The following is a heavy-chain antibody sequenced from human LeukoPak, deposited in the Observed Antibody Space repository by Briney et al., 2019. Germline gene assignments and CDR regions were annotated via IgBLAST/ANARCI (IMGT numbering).Heavy chain of an antibody. D-gene: IGHD6-6*01. CDR1: GGSISSGSYY. Sequence: SQTLSLTCTVSGGSISSGSYYWSWIRQPAGKGLEWIGRIYTSGSTNYNPSLKSRVTISVDTSKNQFSLKLSSVTAAHTAVYYCARESSHYYGMDVWGQGTTVTVSS. J-gene: IGHJ6*02. CDR2: IYTSGST. V-gene: IGHV4-61*02. CDR3: ARESSHYYGMDV.